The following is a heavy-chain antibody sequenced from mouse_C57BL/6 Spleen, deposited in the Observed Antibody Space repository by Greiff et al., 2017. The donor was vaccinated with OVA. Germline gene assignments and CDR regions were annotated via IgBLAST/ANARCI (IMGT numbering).Heavy chain of an antibody. CDR1: GYTFTSYW. J-gene: IGHJ4*01. Sequence: VQLQQPGAELVKPGASVKLSCKASGYTFTSYWMHWVKQRPGQGLEWIGMIHPNSGSTNYNEKFKSKATLTVDESSSTAYMQLSSLTSEDSAVYYCARSRDYYAMDYWGQGTSVTVSS. CDR2: IHPNSGST. CDR3: ARSRDYYAMDY. V-gene: IGHV1-64*01.